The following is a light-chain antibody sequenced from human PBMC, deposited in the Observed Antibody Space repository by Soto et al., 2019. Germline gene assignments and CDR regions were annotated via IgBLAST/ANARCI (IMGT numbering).Light chain of an antibody. CDR2: WAS. CDR3: QQFYRSAWT. Sequence: DIVMTQSPDSLAVSLGERATINCNSSQNILYSSNNHNYLGWYQQKPGQPPKLLIYWASTRKSGVPDRFSGRGSGTAFSITISSLQPEGEAMSYCQQFYRSAWTCGQGSKVDI. V-gene: IGKV4-1*01. J-gene: IGKJ1*01. CDR1: QNILYSSNNHNY.